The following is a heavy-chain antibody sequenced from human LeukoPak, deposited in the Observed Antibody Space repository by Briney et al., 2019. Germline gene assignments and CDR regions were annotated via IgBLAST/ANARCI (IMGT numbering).Heavy chain of an antibody. CDR3: ARRAPITMVRGDPLSAHYYMDV. V-gene: IGHV5-51*01. CDR2: IYPGDSDT. J-gene: IGHJ6*03. CDR1: GYTFSSYW. Sequence: GESLKISCKGSGYTFSSYWIGWVRQMPGKGLEWMGIIYPGDSDTRYSPSFQGQVTISADKSISTAYLQWSSLKASDTAMYYCARRAPITMVRGDPLSAHYYMDVWGKGTTVTVSS. D-gene: IGHD3-10*01.